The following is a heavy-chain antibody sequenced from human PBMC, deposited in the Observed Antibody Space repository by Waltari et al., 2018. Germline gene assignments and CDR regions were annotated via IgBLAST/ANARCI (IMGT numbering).Heavy chain of an antibody. CDR1: GGSISSGSYY. CDR3: ARGGAYCGGDCYFSSTYNWFDP. Sequence: VQLQESGPGLVKPSQTLSLTCTVSGGSISSGSYYWRWIRQPAGKGLEWIGRIYTMGSTTYNPSLKCRVTISVDTSKNQFALKLSSVTAADTAVYYCARGGAYCGGDCYFSSTYNWFDPWGQGTLVTVSS. CDR2: IYTMGST. V-gene: IGHV4-61*02. D-gene: IGHD2-21*01. J-gene: IGHJ5*02.